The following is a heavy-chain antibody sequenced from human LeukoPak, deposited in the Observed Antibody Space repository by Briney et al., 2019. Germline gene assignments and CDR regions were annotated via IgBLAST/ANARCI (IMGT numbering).Heavy chain of an antibody. D-gene: IGHD3-3*01. V-gene: IGHV3-30*04. CDR1: GFTFSSYA. J-gene: IGHJ4*02. CDR3: AKGSRFLEWLLDY. Sequence: GRSLRLSCAASGFTFSSYAMHWVRQAPGKGLEWVAVISYDGSNKYYADSVKGRFTISRDNSKNTLYLQMNSLRAEDTAVYYCAKGSRFLEWLLDYWGQGTLVTVSS. CDR2: ISYDGSNK.